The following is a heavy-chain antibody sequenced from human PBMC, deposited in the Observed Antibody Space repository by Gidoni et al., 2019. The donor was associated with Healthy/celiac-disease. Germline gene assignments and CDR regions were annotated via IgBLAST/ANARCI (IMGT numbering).Heavy chain of an antibody. CDR2: IRAYNSNT. V-gene: IGHV1-18*01. D-gene: IGHD4-17*01. Sequence: QVQLVQSGAEVKKPGASVKVSCNASGYTFTSYGISWVRQAPGQGLEWMGWIRAYNSNTNYAQKLQGRVTMTTDTSTSTAYMELRSLRSDDTAVYYCARDYPVLGGYGGNFGVPNLDYWGQGTLVTVSS. J-gene: IGHJ4*02. CDR3: ARDYPVLGGYGGNFGVPNLDY. CDR1: GYTFTSYG.